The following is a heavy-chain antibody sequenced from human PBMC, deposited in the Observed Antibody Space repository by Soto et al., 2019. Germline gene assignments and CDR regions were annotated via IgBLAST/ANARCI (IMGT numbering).Heavy chain of an antibody. CDR1: GYSFTIYW. J-gene: IGHJ4*02. Sequence: GESLKNSCKGSGYSFTIYWSAWVRQMPGKGLEWMGMIYPGDSDTRYSPSFQGQVTISADKSITTAYLQWSSLSASDTAMYYCARSYSSSSYFDYWGQGALVTVSS. V-gene: IGHV5-51*01. CDR2: IYPGDSDT. CDR3: ARSYSSSSYFDY. D-gene: IGHD6-6*01.